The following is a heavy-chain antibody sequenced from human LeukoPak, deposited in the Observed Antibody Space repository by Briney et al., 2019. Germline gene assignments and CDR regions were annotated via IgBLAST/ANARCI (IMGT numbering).Heavy chain of an antibody. D-gene: IGHD3-3*01. J-gene: IGHJ5*02. CDR1: GGSISSANW. CDR2: IYFGGTT. Sequence: TSETLSLTCAVSGGSISSANWWTWVRRSPGKGLEWIGEIYFGGTTSYNPSLKGRVTISVDKSTNHFSLDLTSVTAADTAVYYCARGLNYDLLPWGQGILVTVSS. V-gene: IGHV4-4*02. CDR3: ARGLNYDLLP.